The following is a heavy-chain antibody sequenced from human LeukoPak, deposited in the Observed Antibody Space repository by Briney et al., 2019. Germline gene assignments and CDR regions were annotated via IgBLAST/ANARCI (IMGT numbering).Heavy chain of an antibody. CDR1: GYSISSGYY. CDR2: IYHSGST. Sequence: SETLSLTCTVSGYSISSGYYWGWIRQPPGKGLEWIGSIYHSGSTYYNPSLKSRVTISVDTSKNQFSLKLSSVTAADTAVYYCARDFGGSRYYFDYWGQGTLVTVSS. V-gene: IGHV4-38-2*02. CDR3: ARDFGGSRYYFDY. D-gene: IGHD1-26*01. J-gene: IGHJ4*02.